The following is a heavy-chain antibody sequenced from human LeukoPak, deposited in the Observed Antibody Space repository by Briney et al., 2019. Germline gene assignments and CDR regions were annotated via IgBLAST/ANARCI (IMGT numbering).Heavy chain of an antibody. CDR2: TYPGDSDT. Sequence: GDSLKISFKGSGYSFTRYWIGWVRQLPGKGLEWIGITYPGDSDTRYSPSFQGQVTISADKSITTASLQWSSLKASDTAMYYCALGMYSSGWRFDYWGQGTLVTVSS. J-gene: IGHJ4*02. V-gene: IGHV5-51*01. D-gene: IGHD6-19*01. CDR1: GYSFTRYW. CDR3: ALGMYSSGWRFDY.